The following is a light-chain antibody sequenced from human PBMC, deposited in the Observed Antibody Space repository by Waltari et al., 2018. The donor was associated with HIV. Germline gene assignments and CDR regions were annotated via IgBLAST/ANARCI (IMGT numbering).Light chain of an antibody. CDR3: CSREGTTTYV. CDR1: TSIYNF. Sequence: QSALTPPRSVSGSPGQSVTISFTGITSIYNFLSWYQQHPDKAPKLLIYHINKRPSEVPGRFSGSRSGNTASLTISVLRAEDEADYYCCSREGTTTYVFGTGTKVT. J-gene: IGLJ1*01. CDR2: HIN. V-gene: IGLV2-11*01.